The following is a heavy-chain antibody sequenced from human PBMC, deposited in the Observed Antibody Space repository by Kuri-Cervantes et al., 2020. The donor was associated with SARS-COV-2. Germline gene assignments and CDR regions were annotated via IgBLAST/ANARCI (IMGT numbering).Heavy chain of an antibody. J-gene: IGHJ4*02. CDR3: ARGRSFVGN. D-gene: IGHD3-16*01. Sequence: SQTLSLTCAVYGGSFSGYYWSWIRQPPGKGLEWIGEINHSGSTNYNPSLKSRVTISVDTSKNQFSLKLSSVTAADTAVYYRARGRSFVGNWGQGTLVTVSS. V-gene: IGHV4-34*01. CDR2: INHSGST. CDR1: GGSFSGYY.